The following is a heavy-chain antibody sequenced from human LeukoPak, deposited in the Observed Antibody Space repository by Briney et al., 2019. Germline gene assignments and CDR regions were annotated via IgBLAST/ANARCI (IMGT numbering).Heavy chain of an antibody. J-gene: IGHJ2*01. Sequence: SETLSLTCTVSGGSISSYYWSWIRQPPGKGLEWIGYIYYSGSTNYNPSLKSRVTISVDTSKNQFSLKLSSVTAADTAVYYCAGRLTPGAWYFDLWGRGTLVTVSS. D-gene: IGHD2-21*02. CDR2: IYYSGST. V-gene: IGHV4-59*08. CDR1: GGSISSYY. CDR3: AGRLTPGAWYFDL.